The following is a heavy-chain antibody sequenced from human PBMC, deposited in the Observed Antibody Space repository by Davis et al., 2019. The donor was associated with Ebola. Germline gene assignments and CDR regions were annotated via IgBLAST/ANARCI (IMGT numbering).Heavy chain of an antibody. CDR3: ARGGVIWGSYRHFDY. V-gene: IGHV1-3*01. J-gene: IGHJ4*02. Sequence: ASVKVSCKASGYTFTSYAMHWVRQAPGQRLEWMGWINAGNGNTKYSQKFQGRVTITRDTSANTAYMELSSLRSEDTAVYYCARGGVIWGSYRHFDYWGQGTLVTVSS. CDR1: GYTFTSYA. D-gene: IGHD3-16*02. CDR2: INAGNGNT.